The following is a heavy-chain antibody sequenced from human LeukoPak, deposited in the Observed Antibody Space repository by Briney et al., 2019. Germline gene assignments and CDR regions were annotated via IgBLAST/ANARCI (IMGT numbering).Heavy chain of an antibody. CDR3: ARAIGTYYFDSSGYYGY. V-gene: IGHV3-7*01. CDR1: GFTFSSYW. D-gene: IGHD3-22*01. CDR2: IKQDGSEK. J-gene: IGHJ4*02. Sequence: GGSLRLSCAASGFTFSSYWMSWVRQAPGKGLEWVANIKQDGSEKYYVDSVKGRFTISRDNAKNSLYLQMNSLRAEDTAVYYCARAIGTYYFDSSGYYGYWGQGTLVTVSS.